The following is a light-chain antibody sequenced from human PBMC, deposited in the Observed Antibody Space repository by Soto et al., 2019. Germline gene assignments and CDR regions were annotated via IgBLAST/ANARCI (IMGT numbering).Light chain of an antibody. J-gene: IGKJ4*01. V-gene: IGKV3-11*01. CDR1: QSVSGY. CDR3: QQRSNWPYLT. CDR2: DAS. Sequence: EIVLTQSPDTLSLSPGERHTLPCRASQSVSGYLGWYQQKPGQAPRLLIYDASNRAYGVAARFRGSGSGTNFTLTIASLEPDDFDVYYCQQRSNWPYLTFGGGTRV.